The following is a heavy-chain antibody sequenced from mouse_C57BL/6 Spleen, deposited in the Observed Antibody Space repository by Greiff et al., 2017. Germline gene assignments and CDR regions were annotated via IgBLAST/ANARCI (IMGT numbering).Heavy chain of an antibody. D-gene: IGHD1-1*01. J-gene: IGHJ2*01. CDR2: IYPRSGNT. Sequence: VQLQQSGAELARPGASVKLSCKASGYTFTSYGISWVKQRTGQGLEWIGEIYPRSGNTYYNEKFKGKATLTADKSSSTAYMELRSLTSEDSAVYFCARDYGSSYLYYFDYWGQGTTLTVSS. CDR3: ARDYGSSYLYYFDY. V-gene: IGHV1-81*01. CDR1: GYTFTSYG.